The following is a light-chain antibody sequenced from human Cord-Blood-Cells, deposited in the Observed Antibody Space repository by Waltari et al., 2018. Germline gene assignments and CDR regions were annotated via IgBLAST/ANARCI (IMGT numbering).Light chain of an antibody. Sequence: QSVLTQPPSASGTPGQRVNISYSGHSSNIGSNYVNWYQQPPETTHKPLIYRNNPRPSGVPGRFSGSKSGPSASLAISGLRSEDEADYYCAAWDDSLSGRGVFGGGTKLTVL. CDR1: SSNIGSNY. CDR2: RNN. V-gene: IGLV1-47*01. CDR3: AAWDDSLSGRGV. J-gene: IGLJ2*01.